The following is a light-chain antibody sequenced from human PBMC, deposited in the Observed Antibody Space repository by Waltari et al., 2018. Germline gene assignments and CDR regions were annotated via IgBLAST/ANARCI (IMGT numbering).Light chain of an antibody. Sequence: EIVLTQSPVTLSLSAGERVTLSCRASQSVFNYLAWYQQKPGQAPRLLIYDTSKRATGIPPRFSGSGSGIDFTLTISNLEAEDFALYYCQQGSLLPLTFGGGTKVEIK. CDR3: QQGSLLPLT. CDR2: DTS. CDR1: QSVFNY. J-gene: IGKJ4*01. V-gene: IGKV3-11*01.